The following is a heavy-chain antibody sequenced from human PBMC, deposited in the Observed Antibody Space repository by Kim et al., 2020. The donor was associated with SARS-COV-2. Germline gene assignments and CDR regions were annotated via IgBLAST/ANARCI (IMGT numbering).Heavy chain of an antibody. D-gene: IGHD3-10*01. CDR3: ARRPYFYYGSGNLAGMDV. V-gene: IGHV3-33*05. Sequence: GGSLRLSCAASGFTFSSYGMHWVRQAPGKGLEWVPVISYDGSNKYYADSVKGRFTISRDNSKNTLYLQMNSLRAEDTAVYYCARRPYFYYGSGNLAGMDVWGQGTTVTVSS. J-gene: IGHJ6*02. CDR2: ISYDGSNK. CDR1: GFTFSSYG.